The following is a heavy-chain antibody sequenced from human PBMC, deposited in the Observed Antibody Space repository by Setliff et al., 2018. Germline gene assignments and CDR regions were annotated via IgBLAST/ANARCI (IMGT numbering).Heavy chain of an antibody. D-gene: IGHD1-26*01. CDR1: DDSISNYY. Sequence: PSETLSLTCTVSDDSISNYYWSWIRQSAGKGLEWIGHVRTTGSTRYNPSLKSRVTMSVDTSKNQFSLKVTSVTAADTAVYYCARGRSGVGADYYYGMDVWGQGTTVTVSS. V-gene: IGHV4-4*07. CDR2: VRTTGST. CDR3: ARGRSGVGADYYYGMDV. J-gene: IGHJ6*02.